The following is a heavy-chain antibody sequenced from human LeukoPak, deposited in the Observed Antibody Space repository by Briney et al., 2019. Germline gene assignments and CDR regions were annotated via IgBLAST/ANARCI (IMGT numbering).Heavy chain of an antibody. CDR2: XXSSGSTI. Sequence: PGGSLRLSCAASGFTFSSYEMNWVRQAPGKGLEXXXXXXSSGSTIYYADSVKGRFTISRDNAKNSLYLQMNSLRAEDTAVYYCARAHSRDIVVVPAASRGIYYYGMDVWGKGTTVTVSS. CDR3: ARAHSRDIVVVPAASRGIYYYGMDV. J-gene: IGHJ6*04. CDR1: GFTFSSYE. V-gene: IGHV3-48*03. D-gene: IGHD2-2*01.